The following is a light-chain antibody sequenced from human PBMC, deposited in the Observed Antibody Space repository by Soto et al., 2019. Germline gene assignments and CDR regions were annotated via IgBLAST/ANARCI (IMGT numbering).Light chain of an antibody. CDR1: QGIRTW. V-gene: IGKV1-5*03. CDR2: QAS. CDR3: KQYSTYLWT. Sequence: DIQMTQSPSTLSASVGYRSNMTRQASQGIRTWLAWYQQKPGKAPRLLMYQASSLKSGVPSRFSGSGSETDFTLTITSLQPDDTATYFCKQYSTYLWTVGKGNKVDIK. J-gene: IGKJ1*01.